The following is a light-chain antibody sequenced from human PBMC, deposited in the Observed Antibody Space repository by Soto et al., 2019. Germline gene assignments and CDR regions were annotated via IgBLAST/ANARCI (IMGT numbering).Light chain of an antibody. CDR1: QSISSW. CDR2: DAS. CDR3: QQYNSYIT. J-gene: IGKJ5*01. Sequence: DIPMTQSPSTLSASVGDRVTITCRASQSISSWLAWYQQKPGKAPKLLIYDASSLESGVPSRFSGSGSGTEFTLTISSLQPDDFATYYCQQYNSYITFGQGTRLEMK. V-gene: IGKV1-5*01.